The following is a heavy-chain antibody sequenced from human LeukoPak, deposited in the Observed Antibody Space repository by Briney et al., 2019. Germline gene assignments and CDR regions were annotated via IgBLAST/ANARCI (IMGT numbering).Heavy chain of an antibody. CDR1: GFSFDDYA. CDR2: ISWDAVST. V-gene: IGHV3-43D*03. D-gene: IGHD6-13*01. CDR3: AKDIRVAAAGLDY. J-gene: IGHJ4*02. Sequence: GGSLRLSCAASGFSFDDYAMHWVRQVPGKGLEWVSLISWDAVSTFYADSVKGRFTISRDNSKNSLYLQMNSLRTEDTAFYYCAKDIRVAAAGLDYWGQGTLVTVSS.